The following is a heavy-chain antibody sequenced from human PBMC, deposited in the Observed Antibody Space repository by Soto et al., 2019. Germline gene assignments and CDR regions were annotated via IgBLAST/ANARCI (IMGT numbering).Heavy chain of an antibody. D-gene: IGHD3-3*01. J-gene: IGHJ5*02. CDR1: GDSITRGAYF. Sequence: QWQLQESGPGLVKPSQTLSLTGSVSGDSITRGAYFWSWIHQHPGKGLEWIGYIHYSGDTHYKPSLKSRVVMSVDTSKNQLSLNLRSLTAADTAIYYCARGTKYDFLSGRNWFDPWGQGTLVTVSS. CDR2: IHYSGDT. V-gene: IGHV4-31*03. CDR3: ARGTKYDFLSGRNWFDP.